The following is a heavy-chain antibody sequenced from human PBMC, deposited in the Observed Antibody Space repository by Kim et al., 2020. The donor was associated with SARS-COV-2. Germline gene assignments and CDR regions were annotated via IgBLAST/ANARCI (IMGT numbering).Heavy chain of an antibody. CDR2: ISGSGGST. J-gene: IGHJ4*02. CDR1: GFTFSSYA. CDR3: AKDPWGYSYGPDPFDY. D-gene: IGHD5-18*01. V-gene: IGHV3-23*01. Sequence: GGSLRLSCAASGFTFSSYAMSWVRQAPGKGLEWVSAISGSGGSTYYADSVKGRFTISRDNSKNTLYLQMNSLRAEDTAVYYCAKDPWGYSYGPDPFDYWGQGTLVTVSS.